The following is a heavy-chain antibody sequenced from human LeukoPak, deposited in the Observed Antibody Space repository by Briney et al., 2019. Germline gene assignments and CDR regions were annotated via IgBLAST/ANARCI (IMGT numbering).Heavy chain of an antibody. J-gene: IGHJ4*02. Sequence: SETLSLTCAVYGGSFSGYYWSWIRQPPGKGLEWIGEINHSGSTNYNPSLKSRVTISVDTSKNQFSLKLSSVTAADTAVYYCASFGRWLQFDYWGQGTLVTVSS. V-gene: IGHV4-34*01. D-gene: IGHD5-24*01. CDR2: INHSGST. CDR3: ASFGRWLQFDY. CDR1: GGSFSGYY.